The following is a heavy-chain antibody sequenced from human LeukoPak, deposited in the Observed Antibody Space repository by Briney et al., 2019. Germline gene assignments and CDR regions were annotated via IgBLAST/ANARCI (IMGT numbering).Heavy chain of an antibody. V-gene: IGHV3-23*01. J-gene: IGHJ6*02. D-gene: IGHD3-10*01. CDR2: ISGSGGST. CDR3: AKDRYYGSGSYYAYYYYGMDV. CDR1: GFTFSSYA. Sequence: GGSLRLSCAASGFTFSSYAMSWVRQAPGKGLEWVSAISGSGGSTYYADSVKGRFTIPRDNSKNTLYLQMNSLRAEDTAVYYCAKDRYYGSGSYYAYYYYGMDVWGQGTTVTVSS.